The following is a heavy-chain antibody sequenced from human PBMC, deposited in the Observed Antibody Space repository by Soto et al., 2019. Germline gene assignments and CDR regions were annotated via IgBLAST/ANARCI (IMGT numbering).Heavy chain of an antibody. Sequence: EVQLVESGGGLVKPGGSLRLSCAASGFTFSSYSMNWVRQAPGKGLEWVSSISSSSSYIYYADSVKGRFTISRDNAKNSLYVQMNSLRAEDTAVYYCARDSITMIVVVTPHAFDIWGQGTMVTVSS. CDR2: ISSSSSYI. CDR3: ARDSITMIVVVTPHAFDI. J-gene: IGHJ3*02. CDR1: GFTFSSYS. V-gene: IGHV3-21*01. D-gene: IGHD3-22*01.